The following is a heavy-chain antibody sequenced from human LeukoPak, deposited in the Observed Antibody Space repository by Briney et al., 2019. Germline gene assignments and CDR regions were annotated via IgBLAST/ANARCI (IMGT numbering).Heavy chain of an antibody. V-gene: IGHV3-23*01. D-gene: IGHD2-21*02. CDR3: VREAGYCASVCLKSNWFDP. Sequence: QPGGSLRLPCAASGFPFSRHAMSWVRQPPGKGLEWVSAISNGNTYYADSVRGRFTISRDDSKNTVYLQMNSLRDEDTALYYCVREAGYCASVCLKSNWFDPWGQGTLVTVSS. CDR2: ISNGNT. J-gene: IGHJ5*02. CDR1: GFPFSRHA.